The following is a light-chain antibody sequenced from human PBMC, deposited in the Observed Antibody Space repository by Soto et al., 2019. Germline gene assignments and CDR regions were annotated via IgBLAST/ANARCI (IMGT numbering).Light chain of an antibody. Sequence: DIQMTQSPSTLSASIGDTVTITCRANQSISSWLAWYQQKPGKAPKLLISEGSSLESGVTSRFSGSGSWTEFTLTISSLQPDDLATYYCQQYNSSPLTFGGGTKVEIK. V-gene: IGKV1-5*01. CDR3: QQYNSSPLT. J-gene: IGKJ4*01. CDR1: QSISSW. CDR2: EGS.